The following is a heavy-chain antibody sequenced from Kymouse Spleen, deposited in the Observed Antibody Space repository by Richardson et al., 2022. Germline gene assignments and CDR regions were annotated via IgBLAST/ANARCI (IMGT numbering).Heavy chain of an antibody. CDR3: AREYCGGDCHFDY. J-gene: IGHJ4*02. CDR1: GFTFSSYG. Sequence: QVQLVESGGGVVQPGRSLRLSCAASGFTFSSYGMHWVRQAPGKGLEWVAVIWYDGSNKYYADSVKGRFTISRDNSKNTLYLQMNSLRAEDTAVYYCAREYCGGDCHFDYWGQGTLVTVSS. V-gene: IGHV3-33*01. D-gene: IGHD2-21*02. CDR2: IWYDGSNK.